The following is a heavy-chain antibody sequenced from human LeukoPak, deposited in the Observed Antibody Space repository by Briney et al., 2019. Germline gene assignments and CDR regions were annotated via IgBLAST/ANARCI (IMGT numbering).Heavy chain of an antibody. D-gene: IGHD4-23*01. CDR3: ARHCGWLTVAMDV. V-gene: IGHV4-39*01. J-gene: IGHJ6*04. CDR2: IYYSGST. Sequence: SETLSLTCTVSGGSISSSSYYWGWIRQPPGKGLEWIGSIYYSGSTYYNPSLKSRVTISVDTSKNQFCLKLSSATAADTAVYYCARHCGWLTVAMDVWGKGTTVTVSS. CDR1: GGSISSSSYY.